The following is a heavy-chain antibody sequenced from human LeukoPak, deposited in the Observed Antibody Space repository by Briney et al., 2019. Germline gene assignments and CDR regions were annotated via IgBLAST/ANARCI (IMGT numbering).Heavy chain of an antibody. CDR2: ISTSSSYI. D-gene: IGHD5-18*01. Sequence: GGSLRLSCAASGFTFSSYEMNWVRRAPGKGLEWVSSISTSSSYIYYADSVRGRFTISRDNAKNTLYLQMNSLRAEDTAVYYCAKSPRGYSYGYGDYWGQGTLVTVSS. J-gene: IGHJ4*02. CDR1: GFTFSSYE. V-gene: IGHV3-21*04. CDR3: AKSPRGYSYGYGDY.